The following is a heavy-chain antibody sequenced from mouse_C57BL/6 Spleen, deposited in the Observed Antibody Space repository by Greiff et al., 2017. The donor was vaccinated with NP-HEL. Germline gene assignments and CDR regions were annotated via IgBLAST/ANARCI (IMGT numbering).Heavy chain of an antibody. CDR3: TRLYDDYAGFAY. D-gene: IGHD2-4*01. J-gene: IGHJ3*01. V-gene: IGHV1-64*01. CDR2: IHPNSGST. CDR1: GYTFTSYW. Sequence: QVQLKQPGAELVKPGASVKLSCKASGYTFTSYWMHWVKQRPGQGLEWIGMIHPNSGSTNYNEKFKSKATLTVDKSSSTAYMQLSSLTSEDSAVYYCTRLYDDYAGFAYWGQGTLVTVSA.